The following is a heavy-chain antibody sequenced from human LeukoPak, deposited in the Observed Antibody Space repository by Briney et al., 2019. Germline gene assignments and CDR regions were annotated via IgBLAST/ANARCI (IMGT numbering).Heavy chain of an antibody. CDR2: IFYSGST. J-gene: IGHJ3*02. D-gene: IGHD3-10*01. V-gene: IGHV4-34*12. CDR1: GGPFSGYY. CDR3: AKSNGYGLVDI. Sequence: SETLSLTCAVYGGPFSGYYWSWIRQPPGKGLEWIGNIFYSGSTYYSPSLKSRVTISLDTSRNQFSLKLTSVTAADTAVYYCAKSNGYGLVDIWGQGTMVTVSS.